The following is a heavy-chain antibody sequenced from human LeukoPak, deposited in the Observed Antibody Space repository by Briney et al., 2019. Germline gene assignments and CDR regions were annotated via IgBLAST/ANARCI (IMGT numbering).Heavy chain of an antibody. CDR3: ARAGCDTAITPRYWYFDL. D-gene: IGHD1-14*01. Sequence: SQTLSLTCSVSGGSISSGDHYWSWIRQPPGKGLEWIGYIYYSGSTYYNPSVKSRVSISVDTSKNQFSLKLSSVTAADTAVYYCARAGCDTAITPRYWYFDLWGRGTLVAVSS. CDR1: GGSISSGDHY. J-gene: IGHJ2*01. V-gene: IGHV4-30-4*08. CDR2: IYYSGST.